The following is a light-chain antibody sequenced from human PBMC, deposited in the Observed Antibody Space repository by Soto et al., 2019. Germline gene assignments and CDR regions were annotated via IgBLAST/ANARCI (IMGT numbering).Light chain of an antibody. Sequence: QSALTQPASVSASPGQSITISCAGTSSDVGGWPHVSWYQQHPGKAPKLVIYEVSNRPSGVSSRFSGSKSGSTASLTISGLQAEDEAEYYCCLSPGSLTWLFGGGTQLTVL. V-gene: IGLV2-14*01. CDR1: SSDVGGWPH. J-gene: IGLJ3*02. CDR2: EVS. CDR3: CLSPGSLTWL.